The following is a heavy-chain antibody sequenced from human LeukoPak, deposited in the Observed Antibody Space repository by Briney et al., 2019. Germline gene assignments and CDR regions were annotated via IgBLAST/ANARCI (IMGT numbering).Heavy chain of an antibody. V-gene: IGHV3-30*02. CDR2: IQADGNPK. D-gene: IGHD6-13*01. CDR3: AREESSLVLGGLAY. Sequence: PGGSLRLSCAASGFTFCNYGIHWIRQAPGKGLEWVTFIQADGNPKYYADSVRGRFTISRDNSKNTVSLQMNSLRAEDTAVYHCAREESSLVLGGLAYWGQGTLVTVSS. J-gene: IGHJ4*02. CDR1: GFTFCNYG.